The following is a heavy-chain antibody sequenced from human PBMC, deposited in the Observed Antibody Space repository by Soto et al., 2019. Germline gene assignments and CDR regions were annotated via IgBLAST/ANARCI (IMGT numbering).Heavy chain of an antibody. J-gene: IGHJ5*02. V-gene: IGHV1-69*13. CDR3: ARDRTGTTFGP. Sequence: SVKVSCKASGYSFTSYGISWVRQAPGQGLEWMGGIIPIFGTANYAQKFQGRVTITADESTSTAYMELSSLRSEDTAVYYCARDRTGTTFGPWGQGTLVTVSS. CDR2: IIPIFGTA. D-gene: IGHD1-7*01. CDR1: GYSFTSYG.